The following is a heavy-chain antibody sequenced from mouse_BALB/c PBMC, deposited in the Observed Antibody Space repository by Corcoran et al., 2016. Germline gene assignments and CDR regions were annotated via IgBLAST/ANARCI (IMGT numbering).Heavy chain of an antibody. J-gene: IGHJ2*01. CDR2: IYWDDDK. CDR1: GFSLSTSGMG. D-gene: IGHD1-2*01. V-gene: IGHV8-12*01. Sequence: QVTLKESGPGILQPSPTLSLTCSFSGFSLSTSGMGVSWIRQPSGKGLEWLAHIYWDDDKRYNHTLKSRLTISKDTSRNQVFLKITSVDTADTATYYCARGDTTATFDYWGQGTTLTVSS. CDR3: ARGDTTATFDY.